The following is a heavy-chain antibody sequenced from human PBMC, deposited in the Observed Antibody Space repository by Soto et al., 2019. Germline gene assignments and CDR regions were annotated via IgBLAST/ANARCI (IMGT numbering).Heavy chain of an antibody. CDR3: ARVLRYFDWQRTKATYYCYYGMDV. CDR1: GYTFTSYG. J-gene: IGHJ6*04. CDR2: ISAYNGNT. Sequence: ASVKVSCKASGYTFTSYGISWVRQAPGQGLEWMGWISAYNGNTNYAQKLQGRVTMTTDTSTSTAYMELRSLRSDDTAVYYCARVLRYFDWQRTKATYYCYYGMDVWGKGTTVTVSS. V-gene: IGHV1-18*01. D-gene: IGHD3-9*01.